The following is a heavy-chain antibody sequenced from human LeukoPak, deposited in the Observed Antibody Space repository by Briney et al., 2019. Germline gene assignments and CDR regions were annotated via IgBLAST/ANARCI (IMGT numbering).Heavy chain of an antibody. Sequence: SQTLSLTCTVSGGSISSSSYYWGWIRQPPGKGLEWIGSIYYSGSTYYNPSRKSRATISVDTSKNQFSLKLSSVTAADTAVYYCARGQQWLSLGAFDIWGQGRMVTVSP. CDR3: ARGQQWLSLGAFDI. V-gene: IGHV4-39*01. D-gene: IGHD6-19*01. CDR2: IYYSGST. CDR1: GGSISSSSYY. J-gene: IGHJ3*02.